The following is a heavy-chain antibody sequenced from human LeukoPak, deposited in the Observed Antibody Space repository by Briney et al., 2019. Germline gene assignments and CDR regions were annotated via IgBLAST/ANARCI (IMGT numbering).Heavy chain of an antibody. Sequence: SETLSLTCTVSGGSISSYYWSWIRQPPGEGLEWIGYIYYSGSTNYNPSLKSRVTISVDTSKNQFSLKLSSVTAADTAVYYCARDRGNWNFDYWGQGTLVTVPS. V-gene: IGHV4-59*01. D-gene: IGHD1-20*01. J-gene: IGHJ4*02. CDR2: IYYSGST. CDR1: GGSISSYY. CDR3: ARDRGNWNFDY.